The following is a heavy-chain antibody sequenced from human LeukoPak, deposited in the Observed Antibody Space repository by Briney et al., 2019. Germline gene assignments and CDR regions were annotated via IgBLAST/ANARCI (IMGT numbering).Heavy chain of an antibody. Sequence: GGSLRLSCAASGFTFSSYAMSWVRQAPGKGLEWVSHITGDSTIYYADSVRGRFTISRDNAKNSLFLQMNSLRSDDTAVYYCARGSAMTIGNWGQGTLVTVSS. V-gene: IGHV3-48*03. CDR3: ARGSAMTIGN. CDR1: GFTFSSYA. D-gene: IGHD4/OR15-4a*01. CDR2: ITGDSTI. J-gene: IGHJ4*02.